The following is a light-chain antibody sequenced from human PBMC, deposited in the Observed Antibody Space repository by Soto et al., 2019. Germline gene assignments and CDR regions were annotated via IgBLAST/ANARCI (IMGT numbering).Light chain of an antibody. J-gene: IGLJ1*01. CDR2: EVS. V-gene: IGLV2-8*01. CDR3: RSYAGSNNCV. CDR1: SSDVGGYNY. Sequence: TQPRYASGAAVQSLTISCSGTSSDVGGYNYVSWHQQHPGKAPKLMIYEVSKRPSGVPDRFSGSKSGNTASLIVSGLQVEDEADYYCRSYAGSNNCVFGTVTKFTVL.